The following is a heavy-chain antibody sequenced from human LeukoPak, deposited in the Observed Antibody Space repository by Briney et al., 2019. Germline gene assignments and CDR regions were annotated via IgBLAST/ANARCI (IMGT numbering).Heavy chain of an antibody. CDR2: IHYTGAT. J-gene: IGHJ4*02. D-gene: IGHD3-9*01. CDR3: ARGNILTGYCFDF. Sequence: SETLSVTCAVYGGSISGYYWSWIRQTRGRGLEWVGEIHYTGATSYNPSLKSRATISTDTSKSQFSLRLSSVTAADTAVYYCARGNILTGYCFDFWGQGALVTVSS. V-gene: IGHV4-34*01. CDR1: GGSISGYY.